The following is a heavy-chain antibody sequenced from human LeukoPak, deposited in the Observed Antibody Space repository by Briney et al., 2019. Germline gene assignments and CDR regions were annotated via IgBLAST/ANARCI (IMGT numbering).Heavy chain of an antibody. CDR1: GFSFNTYW. V-gene: IGHV3-7*01. J-gene: IGHJ4*02. D-gene: IGHD1-26*01. CDR3: ARDPLGSYRLES. CDR2: IKQDGSEK. Sequence: GGSLRLSCAASGFSFNTYWMSWVRQAPGKGLEWVANIKQDGSEKYYVGSVKGRFTISRDNAKNSLYLQMNSLRAEDTAVYYCARDPLGSYRLESWGLGTLVTASS.